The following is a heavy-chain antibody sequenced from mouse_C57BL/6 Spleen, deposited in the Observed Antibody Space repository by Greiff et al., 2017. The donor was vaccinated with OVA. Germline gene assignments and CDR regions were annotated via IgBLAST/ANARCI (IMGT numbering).Heavy chain of an antibody. V-gene: IGHV1-53*01. D-gene: IGHD3-3*01. Sequence: QVQLQQPGTELVKPGASVKLSCKASGYTFTSCWMHWVKQRPGQGLEWIGNINPSNGGTNYNEKFKSKATLTVDKSSSTAYMQLSSLTSEDSAIYYCARETGQGWCFDFWGTGTTVTVSS. CDR1: GYTFTSCW. CDR3: ARETGQGWCFDF. J-gene: IGHJ1*03. CDR2: INPSNGGT.